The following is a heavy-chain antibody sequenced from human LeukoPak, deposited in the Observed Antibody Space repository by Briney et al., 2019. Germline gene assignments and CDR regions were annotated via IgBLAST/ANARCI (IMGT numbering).Heavy chain of an antibody. J-gene: IGHJ4*02. CDR2: IYFDGGAK. D-gene: IGHD1-26*01. CDR1: GFTFSNYG. Sequence: GGSLRLSCVTSGFTFSNYGMHWVRQAPGKGLEWVAIIYFDGGAKYYADSVRGRFAISRDNSKDTLYLEMNNLRVEDTAIYYCARRVAMTRAVGMGNEYWGQGTLVTVAS. V-gene: IGHV3-33*01. CDR3: ARRVAMTRAVGMGNEY.